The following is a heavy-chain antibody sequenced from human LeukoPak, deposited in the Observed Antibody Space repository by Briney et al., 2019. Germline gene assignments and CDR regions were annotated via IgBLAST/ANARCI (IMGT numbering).Heavy chain of an antibody. CDR2: INQDGSEK. Sequence: GGSLRLSCAASGLIFNNAWMTWVRQAPGKGLEWMANINQDGSEKYYADSVKGRFTISRDNAKNSLYLQMNSLRAEDTAVYFCARPELPGWSVLFDFWGQGTLVTVSS. V-gene: IGHV3-7*01. J-gene: IGHJ4*02. CDR1: GLIFNNAW. CDR3: ARPELPGWSVLFDF. D-gene: IGHD2-15*01.